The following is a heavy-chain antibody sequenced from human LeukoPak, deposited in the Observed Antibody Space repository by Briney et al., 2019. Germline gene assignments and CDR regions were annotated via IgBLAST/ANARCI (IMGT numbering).Heavy chain of an antibody. V-gene: IGHV3-53*01. CDR3: ARGVEPLAANTLAY. CDR2: LYSGGNT. Sequence: GGSLRLSCAVSGFTVIAYDRTWVRQAPGKGLEWVWVLYSGGNTKYADSVQGRFTISRDNSKNTLYLEMNSLSPDDTAVYYCARGVEPLAANTLAYWGQETRVSVSS. J-gene: IGHJ4*02. D-gene: IGHD1-14*01. CDR1: GFTVIAYD.